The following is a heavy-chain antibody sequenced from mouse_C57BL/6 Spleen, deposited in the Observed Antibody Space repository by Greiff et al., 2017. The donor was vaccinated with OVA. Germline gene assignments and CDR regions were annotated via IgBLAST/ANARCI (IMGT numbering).Heavy chain of an antibody. CDR1: GYTFTDYN. CDR3: ARFYGSSSWFAY. CDR2: INPNNGGT. V-gene: IGHV1-22*01. J-gene: IGHJ3*01. Sequence: VQLQRSGPELVKPGASVKMSCKASGYTFTDYNMHWVKQSHGKSLEWIGYINPNNGGTSYNQKFKGKATLTVNKSSSTAYMELRSLTSEDSAVYYCARFYGSSSWFAYWGQGTLVTVSA. D-gene: IGHD1-1*01.